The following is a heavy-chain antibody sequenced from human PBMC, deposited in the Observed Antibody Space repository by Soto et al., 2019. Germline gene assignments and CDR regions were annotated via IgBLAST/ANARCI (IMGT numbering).Heavy chain of an antibody. CDR1: GFSLSTSGVG. CDR2: IYWNDDK. D-gene: IGHD3-10*01. V-gene: IGHV2-5*01. J-gene: IGHJ4*02. Sequence: QITLKESGPTLVKPTQPLTLTCTFSGFSLSTSGVGVGWIRQPPGKALEWLALIYWNDDKRYSPSLKSRLTITKDTSKNQVVLTMTNMDPVDTATYYCAHSHPELLLWFGRRSYFDYWGQGTLVTVSS. CDR3: AHSHPELLLWFGRRSYFDY.